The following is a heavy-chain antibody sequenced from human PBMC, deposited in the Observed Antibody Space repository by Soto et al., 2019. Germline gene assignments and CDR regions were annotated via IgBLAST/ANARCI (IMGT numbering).Heavy chain of an antibody. CDR3: ASLDPPYSSGWYSKVDY. D-gene: IGHD6-19*01. V-gene: IGHV3-48*02. J-gene: IGHJ4*02. Sequence: GGSLRLSCAASGFTFSSYSMNWVRQAPGKGLEWVSYISSSSSTIYYADSVKGRFTISRDNAKNSLYLQMNSLRDEDTAVYYCASLDPPYSSGWYSKVDYWGQGTLVTVSS. CDR1: GFTFSSYS. CDR2: ISSSSSTI.